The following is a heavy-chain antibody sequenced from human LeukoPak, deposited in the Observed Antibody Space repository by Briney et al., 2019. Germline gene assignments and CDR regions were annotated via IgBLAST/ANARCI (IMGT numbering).Heavy chain of an antibody. CDR2: IYTSGST. Sequence: SETLSLTCTVSGGSISSSSYYWGWIRQPPGKGLEWIGRIYTSGSTNYNPSLKSRVTMSVDTAKNQFSLQLSSVTAADTAVYYCARPPSGSYRYYYYYYGMDVWGQGTTVTVSS. V-gene: IGHV4-39*07. J-gene: IGHJ6*02. D-gene: IGHD1-26*01. CDR3: ARPPSGSYRYYYYYYGMDV. CDR1: GGSISSSSYY.